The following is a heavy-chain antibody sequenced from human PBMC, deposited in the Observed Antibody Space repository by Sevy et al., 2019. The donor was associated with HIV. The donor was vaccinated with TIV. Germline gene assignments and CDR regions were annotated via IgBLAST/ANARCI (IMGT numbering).Heavy chain of an antibody. Sequence: GGSLRLSCAASGFTFKTYAMHWVRQAPGGGLEWVAVISYDGTNKYYAASVKGRFTISRDDSKNTVFLQMNSLKSEDTAGYYCARDNRPLVGATNYFDYWGQGSLVTVSS. CDR1: GFTFKTYA. CDR3: ARDNRPLVGATNYFDY. J-gene: IGHJ4*02. CDR2: ISYDGTNK. D-gene: IGHD1-26*01. V-gene: IGHV3-30-3*01.